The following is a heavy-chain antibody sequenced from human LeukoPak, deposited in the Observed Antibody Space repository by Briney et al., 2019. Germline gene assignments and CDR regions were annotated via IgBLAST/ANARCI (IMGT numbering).Heavy chain of an antibody. J-gene: IGHJ4*02. V-gene: IGHV3-11*01. CDR2: ISSSGSTI. CDR1: GFTFSDYY. D-gene: IGHD3-3*01. CDR3: AGERETGITIFGVVTPFDY. Sequence: GGSLRLSCAASGFTFSDYYMSWIRQAPGKGLEWVSYISSSGSTIYYADSVKGRFTISRDNAKNSLYLQMNSLRAEDTAVYYCAGERETGITIFGVVTPFDYWGQGTLVTVSS.